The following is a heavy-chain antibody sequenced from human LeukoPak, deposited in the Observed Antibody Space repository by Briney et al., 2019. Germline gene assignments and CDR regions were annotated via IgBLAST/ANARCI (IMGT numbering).Heavy chain of an antibody. CDR1: GFTFSSYA. D-gene: IGHD3-10*01. J-gene: IGHJ4*02. Sequence: GGSLRLSCAASGFTFSSYAISWGRQAPGKGLEWVSAISGSGGSTYYADSVKGRFTISRDNSKNTLYLQMNSLRAEDTAVYYCAKDRGYMDSRLGFDYWGQGTLVTVSS. CDR3: AKDRGYMDSRLGFDY. CDR2: ISGSGGST. V-gene: IGHV3-23*01.